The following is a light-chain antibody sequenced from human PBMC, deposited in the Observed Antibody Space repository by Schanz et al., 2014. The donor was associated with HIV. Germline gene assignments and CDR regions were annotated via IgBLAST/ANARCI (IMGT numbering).Light chain of an antibody. CDR3: HQYADSSWS. J-gene: IGKJ1*01. V-gene: IGKV1-5*03. CDR2: KTF. Sequence: DIQMTQSPSTLSASVGDRVTITCRASQSISSWLAWYQQKPGKAPKLLIYKTFSLQSGVPSRFSGSGSGTEFTLTISSLQPDDFATYYCHQYADSSWSFGLGTKVETK. CDR1: QSISSW.